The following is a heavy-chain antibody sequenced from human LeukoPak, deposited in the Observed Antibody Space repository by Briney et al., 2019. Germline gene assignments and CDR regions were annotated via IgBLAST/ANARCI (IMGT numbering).Heavy chain of an antibody. CDR1: GGSFSGYY. V-gene: IGHV4-34*01. Sequence: SETLSLTRAVYGGSFSGYYWSWIRQPPGKGREWIGEINHSGSTNYNPSLKSRATISVDTSKNQFSLKLSSVTAADTAVYYCARRAYYYGSGIVYWGQGTLVTVSS. J-gene: IGHJ4*02. CDR2: INHSGST. CDR3: ARRAYYYGSGIVY. D-gene: IGHD3-10*01.